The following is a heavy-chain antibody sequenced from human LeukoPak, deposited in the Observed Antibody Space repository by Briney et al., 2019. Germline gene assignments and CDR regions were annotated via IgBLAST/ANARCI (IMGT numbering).Heavy chain of an antibody. CDR1: GFTFGSYA. J-gene: IGHJ6*02. CDR2: ISGSGANT. Sequence: GGSLRLSCAASGFTFGSYAMNWVRQAPGKGLEWVSAISGSGANTYYADSVKGRFTLSRDNSKNTFYLQMNSLGAEDTAVYYCAKPPPAEAHFYYGMDVWGQGTTVTVSS. V-gene: IGHV3-23*01. CDR3: AKPPPAEAHFYYGMDV.